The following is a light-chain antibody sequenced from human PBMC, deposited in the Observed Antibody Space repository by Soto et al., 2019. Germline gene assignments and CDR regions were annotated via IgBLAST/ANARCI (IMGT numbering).Light chain of an antibody. J-gene: IGLJ1*01. CDR3: CSYTRKSAHYV. CDR1: SSDIGDYDY. Sequence: QSALTQPASVSGSPGQSITISCTGTSSDIGDYDYVSWYQQHPGKAPKLMIFEVTYRPSGVSHRFSGSKSGNTASLTISGLQADDEADYYCCSYTRKSAHYVFGGGTKVTVL. V-gene: IGLV2-14*03. CDR2: EVT.